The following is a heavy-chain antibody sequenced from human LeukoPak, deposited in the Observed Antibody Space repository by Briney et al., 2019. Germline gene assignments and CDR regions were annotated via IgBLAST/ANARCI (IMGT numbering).Heavy chain of an antibody. Sequence: GGSLTLPCTASGFTFSTYGMTWVRQAPGKGLEWVSAVSSGYVTYYADSVKGRFTISRDNSKNTLYLLMNSLRAEDTAVYYCAKDKTTTVITPDYWGQGTVDSVSS. J-gene: IGHJ4*02. V-gene: IGHV3-23*01. D-gene: IGHD3-22*01. CDR3: AKDKTTTVITPDY. CDR1: GFTFSTYG. CDR2: VSSGYVT.